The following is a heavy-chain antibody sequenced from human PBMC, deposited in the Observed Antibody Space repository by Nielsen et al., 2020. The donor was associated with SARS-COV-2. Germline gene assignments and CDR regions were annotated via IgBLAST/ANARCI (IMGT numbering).Heavy chain of an antibody. CDR2: IKQDGSEK. CDR3: ARENYTTIFGVVIIRWFDP. CDR1: GFTFSSYW. D-gene: IGHD3-3*01. J-gene: IGHJ5*02. Sequence: GGSLRLSCAASGFTFSSYWMSWVRQAPGKGLEWVANIKQDGSEKYYVDSVKGRFTISRDNAKNSLYLQMNSLRAEDTAVYYCARENYTTIFGVVIIRWFDPWGQGTLVTVSS. V-gene: IGHV3-7*01.